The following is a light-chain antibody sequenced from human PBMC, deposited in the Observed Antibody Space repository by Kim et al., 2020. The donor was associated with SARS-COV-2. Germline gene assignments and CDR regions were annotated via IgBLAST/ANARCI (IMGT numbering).Light chain of an antibody. CDR3: QQANTFPFT. V-gene: IGKV1-12*01. CDR1: QDISSW. Sequence: ASLVDRVTVICRASQDISSWLAWYQQKPGQAPKLLIYAASTLHSGVPSRFSGSGSGTDFTLTISSLQPEDFGTYYCQQANTFPFTFGPGTKVDIK. J-gene: IGKJ3*01. CDR2: AAS.